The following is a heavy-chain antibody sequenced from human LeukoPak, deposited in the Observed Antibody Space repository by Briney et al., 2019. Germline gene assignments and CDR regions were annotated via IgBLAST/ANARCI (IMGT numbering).Heavy chain of an antibody. V-gene: IGHV3-23*01. Sequence: QPGGSPRLSCAASGFTFNTNAMSWVRQAPGKGLEWVSAISGRTGGTYYADSVKGRFTISRDNSKSTLYLQMDSLRAEDTAVYYCAKCGNSGCHLIDYWGQGTLVTVSS. CDR3: AKCGNSGCHLIDY. D-gene: IGHD5-12*01. J-gene: IGHJ4*02. CDR1: GFTFNTNA. CDR2: ISGRTGGT.